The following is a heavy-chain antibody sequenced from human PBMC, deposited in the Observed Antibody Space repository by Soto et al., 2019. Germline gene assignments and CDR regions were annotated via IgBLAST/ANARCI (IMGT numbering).Heavy chain of an antibody. Sequence: QVHLQESGPGLVKPSGTLSLTCAVSGGSISSTNWWTWVRQPPGKGLDWIGEIYHSGSANYNPSLKSRVTISVDKFNNQFSLRLNSVTAVDTAVYYCARGGTGSIDYWGQGTLVTVSS. CDR2: IYHSGSA. CDR1: GGSISSTNW. J-gene: IGHJ4*02. V-gene: IGHV4-4*02. CDR3: ARGGTGSIDY. D-gene: IGHD1-26*01.